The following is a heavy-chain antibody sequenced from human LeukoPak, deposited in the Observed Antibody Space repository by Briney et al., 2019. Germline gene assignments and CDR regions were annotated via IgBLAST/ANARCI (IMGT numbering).Heavy chain of an antibody. CDR2: IYYSGST. CDR3: ARHTPQSPSWFDP. D-gene: IGHD1-14*01. V-gene: IGHV4-31*03. Sequence: SSETLSLTCTVSGGSISSGGYYWSWIRQHPGKGLEWIGYIYYSGSTYYNPSLKSRVTISVDTSKNQFSLKLSSVTAADTAVYYCARHTPQSPSWFDPWGQGTLVTVSS. J-gene: IGHJ5*02. CDR1: GGSISSGGYY.